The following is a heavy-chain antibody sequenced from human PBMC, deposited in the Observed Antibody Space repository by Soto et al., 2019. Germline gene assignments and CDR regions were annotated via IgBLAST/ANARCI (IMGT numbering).Heavy chain of an antibody. CDR3: ARDPRDYYYGMDV. J-gene: IGHJ6*02. V-gene: IGHV4-31*03. Sequence: SETLSLTCTVSGGSIRSAGYYWIWILQHPGKGLEWIGYIYYSGSTYYNPSLKSRVTISVDTSKNQFSLKLSSVTAADTAVYYCARDPRDYYYGMDVWGQGPTVTVSS. CDR2: IYYSGST. CDR1: GGSIRSAGYY.